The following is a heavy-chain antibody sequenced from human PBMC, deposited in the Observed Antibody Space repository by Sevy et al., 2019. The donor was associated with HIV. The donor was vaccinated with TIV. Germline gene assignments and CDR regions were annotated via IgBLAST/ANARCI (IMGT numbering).Heavy chain of an antibody. CDR3: FGGTN. V-gene: IGHV3-7*03. CDR1: GLTFSNYW. Sequence: GGSLRLSFADSGLTFSNYWMHWVRQAPGKGLEWVASIKKDGSQKDYVDSVKGRFIISRDNAKSSVYLQMNSLRDEDAAVYYCFGGTNWGQGTLVTVSS. J-gene: IGHJ4*02. D-gene: IGHD3-16*01. CDR2: IKKDGSQK.